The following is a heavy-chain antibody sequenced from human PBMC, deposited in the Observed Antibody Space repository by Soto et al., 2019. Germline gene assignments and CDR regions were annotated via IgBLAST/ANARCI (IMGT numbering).Heavy chain of an antibody. CDR3: ARDLPPTGVVVPAALNYYYYGMVV. Sequence: ASVQDSRKASGYTFTRYHMHGVRQAPGQGLAWMGIINPSGGSTSYAQKFQGRVTMTRDTSTSTVYMELSSLRSEDTAVYYCARDLPPTGVVVPAALNYYYYGMVVWGQGTTVTVSS. CDR1: GYTFTRYH. D-gene: IGHD2-2*01. V-gene: IGHV1-46*01. J-gene: IGHJ6*02. CDR2: INPSGGST.